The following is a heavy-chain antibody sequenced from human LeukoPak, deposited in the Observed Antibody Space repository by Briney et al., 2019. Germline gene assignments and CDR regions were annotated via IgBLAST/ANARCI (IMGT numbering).Heavy chain of an antibody. Sequence: GESLKISCKGSGYSFISYWIGWVRQMPGKGLEWMGIIYPGDSDTRYSPSFQGQVAISADKSINTAYLQWSSLKASDTAIYYCVRQTGGTVITIIDYWGQGTLVTVSS. CDR2: IYPGDSDT. CDR1: GYSFISYW. J-gene: IGHJ4*02. CDR3: VRQTGGTVITIIDY. D-gene: IGHD4-17*01. V-gene: IGHV5-51*01.